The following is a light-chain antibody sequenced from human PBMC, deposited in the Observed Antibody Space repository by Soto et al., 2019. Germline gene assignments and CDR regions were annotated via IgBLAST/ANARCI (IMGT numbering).Light chain of an antibody. CDR1: SSDVGGYNL. V-gene: IGLV2-23*02. CDR2: EVS. Sequence: QSVLTQPASVSGSPGQSITISCTGTSSDVGGYNLVSWFQQHPGKAPKLIIYEVSKRPSGLSNRFSGSKSGNTASLTISGLQAEDEADYYCCSYAGGSTSNYVFGTGTKLTVL. J-gene: IGLJ1*01. CDR3: CSYAGGSTSNYV.